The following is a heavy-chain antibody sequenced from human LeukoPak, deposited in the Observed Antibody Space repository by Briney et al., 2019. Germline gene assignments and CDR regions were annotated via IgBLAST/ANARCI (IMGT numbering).Heavy chain of an antibody. CDR3: AIERRQLFTSSWPS. J-gene: IGHJ5*01. CDR1: GFTFSDYW. CDR2: IKEDGSEK. Sequence: GGSLRLSCAASGFTFSDYWMTRVRQAPGKGQEWVANIKEDGSEKYYVDSVKGRFTVSRDNGKNTLFLQMSSLRVEDTAVYYCAIERRQLFTSSWPSWGHGTLVTVST. D-gene: IGHD6-13*01. V-gene: IGHV3-7*01.